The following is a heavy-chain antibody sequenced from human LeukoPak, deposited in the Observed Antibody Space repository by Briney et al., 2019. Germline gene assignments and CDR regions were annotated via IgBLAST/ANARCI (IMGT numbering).Heavy chain of an antibody. Sequence: GRSLRLSCAASGFTFSSYAMRWVRQAPGKGLEWVAVISYDGSNKYYADSVKGRFTISRDNSKNTLYLQMNSLRAEDTAVYYCARYGVVPAAISHYYGMDVWGKGTTVTVSS. CDR1: GFTFSSYA. CDR3: ARYGVVPAAISHYYGMDV. V-gene: IGHV3-30*04. D-gene: IGHD2-2*02. J-gene: IGHJ6*04. CDR2: ISYDGSNK.